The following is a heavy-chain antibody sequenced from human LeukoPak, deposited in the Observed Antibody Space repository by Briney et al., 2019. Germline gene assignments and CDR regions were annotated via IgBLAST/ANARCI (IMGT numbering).Heavy chain of an antibody. CDR1: GGSFSDYY. D-gene: IGHD3-16*02. CDR3: AGHYSSASYRYTGSFDS. Sequence: KPSETLSLTCAVYGGSFSDYYWSWIRQPPGKGLEWIGEINHSGTTNYSPSLKSRVSISVDTSKNQFSLKLNSVTAADAAMYYCAGHYSSASYRYTGSFDSWGQGMLVNVTS. V-gene: IGHV4-34*01. J-gene: IGHJ4*02. CDR2: INHSGTT.